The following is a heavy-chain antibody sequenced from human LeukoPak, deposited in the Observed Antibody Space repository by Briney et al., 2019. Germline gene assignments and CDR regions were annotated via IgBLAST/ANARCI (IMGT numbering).Heavy chain of an antibody. Sequence: SETLSLTCAVYGGSFSGYYWSWIRQPPGKGLEWIGEINHSASTKYNPSLKSRVTISVDTPKNQFSLKLSSVTAADAAVYFCGRGDSGAYDYWGQGTLVTISS. CDR1: GGSFSGYY. J-gene: IGHJ4*02. D-gene: IGHD4-17*01. CDR2: INHSAST. V-gene: IGHV4-34*01. CDR3: GRGDSGAYDY.